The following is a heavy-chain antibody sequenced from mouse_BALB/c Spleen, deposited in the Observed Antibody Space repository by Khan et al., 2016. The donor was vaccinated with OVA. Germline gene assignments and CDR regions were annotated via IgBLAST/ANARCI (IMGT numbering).Heavy chain of an antibody. D-gene: IGHD2-3*01. Sequence: VQLKESGAELVKPGASVKLSCTASGFNIKDTYLHWVKQRPEQGLEWIGRIAPANGNTKYDPKFQGKATITADTSYNTSYLQLNSLTSEDTADYYCSHPSYDPRDFEVWGAGTTVTVSS. V-gene: IGHV14-3*02. CDR3: SHPSYDPRDFEV. CDR2: IAPANGNT. J-gene: IGHJ1*01. CDR1: GFNIKDTY.